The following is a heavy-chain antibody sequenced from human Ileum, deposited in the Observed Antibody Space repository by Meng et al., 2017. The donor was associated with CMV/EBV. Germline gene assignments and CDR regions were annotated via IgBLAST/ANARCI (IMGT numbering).Heavy chain of an antibody. CDR2: IIPVFDKT. CDR3: AGGLGGTIDY. D-gene: IGHD1-26*01. Sequence: SVKVSCKASGSTFSNSATSWVRQAPGQGLESMGNIIPVFDKTNYAQKFQGRVTITADRSTNTAYMELSSLRSDDTAIYYCAGGLGGTIDYWGQGTLVTVSS. V-gene: IGHV1-69*04. J-gene: IGHJ4*02. CDR1: GSTFSNSA.